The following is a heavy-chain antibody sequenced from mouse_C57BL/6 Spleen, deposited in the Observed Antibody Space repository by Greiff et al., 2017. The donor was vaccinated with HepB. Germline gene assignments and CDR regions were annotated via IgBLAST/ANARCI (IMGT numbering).Heavy chain of an antibody. CDR3: ARSPGSSYRYFDV. CDR2: ISYDGSN. V-gene: IGHV3-6*01. D-gene: IGHD1-1*01. J-gene: IGHJ1*03. CDR1: GYSITSGYY. Sequence: ESGPGLVKPSQSLSLTCSVTGYSITSGYYWNWIRQFPGNKLEWMGYISYDGSNNYNPSLKNRISITRDTSKNQFFLKLNSVTTEDTATYYCARSPGSSYRYFDVWGTGTTVTVSS.